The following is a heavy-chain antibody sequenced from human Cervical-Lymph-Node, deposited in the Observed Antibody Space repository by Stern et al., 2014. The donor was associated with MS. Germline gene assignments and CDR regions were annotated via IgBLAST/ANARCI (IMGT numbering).Heavy chain of an antibody. J-gene: IGHJ4*02. CDR1: GYTFTNYY. V-gene: IGHV1-46*01. CDR3: TRAVGGVGSE. Sequence: VQLVESGPEVKKPGASVMVSCKTSGYTFTNYYIHWVRQAPGQGLEWMGIINPNGSVTASAQKVQGRLTMTRDTSTTTVYMRLITLTSEDTAMYYCTRAVGGVGSEWGQGTLVFVSS. D-gene: IGHD3-16*01. CDR2: INPNGSVT.